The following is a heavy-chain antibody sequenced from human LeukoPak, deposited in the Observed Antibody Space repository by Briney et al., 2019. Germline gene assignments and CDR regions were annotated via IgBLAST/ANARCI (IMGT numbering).Heavy chain of an antibody. D-gene: IGHD3-10*01. J-gene: IGHJ4*02. V-gene: IGHV4-30-4*01. CDR3: ARGSSVRGVAWFDY. CDR1: GGSISSGDYY. CDR2: IYYSGST. Sequence: PSQTLFLTCTVSGGSISSGDYYWSWIRQPPGKGLEWIVYIYYSGSTYYNPSLKSRVTISVDTSKNQFSLKLSSVTAADTAVYYCARGSSVRGVAWFDYWGQGTLVTVSS.